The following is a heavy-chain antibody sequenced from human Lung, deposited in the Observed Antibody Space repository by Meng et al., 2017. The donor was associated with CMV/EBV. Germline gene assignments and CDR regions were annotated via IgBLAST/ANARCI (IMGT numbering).Heavy chain of an antibody. J-gene: IGHJ4*02. V-gene: IGHV4-61*01. Sequence: GSLRLXXILSGGAVSDGNYHWNWVRQPPGKGLEWIGQTWSGRGTYYSPSLKSRLTISVDPSKNQFSLHLTSVTAADTAIYYCATLLAGYGGLGSWGQGTXVTVSS. CDR1: GGAVSDGNYH. CDR2: TWSGRGT. D-gene: IGHD5-12*01. CDR3: ATLLAGYGGLGS.